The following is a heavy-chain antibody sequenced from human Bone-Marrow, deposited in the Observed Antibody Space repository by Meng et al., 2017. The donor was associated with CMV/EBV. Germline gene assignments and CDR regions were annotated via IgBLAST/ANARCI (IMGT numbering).Heavy chain of an antibody. J-gene: IGHJ5*02. Sequence: SETLSLTCTVSGGSISSYYWSWIRQPPGKGLEWIGYIYYSGSTNYNPSLKSRVTISVDTSKNQFSLKLSSVTAADTAVYYCARGGVLVVPAATNWFDPWGQGTLVTVSS. CDR1: GGSISSYY. CDR3: ARGGVLVVPAATNWFDP. V-gene: IGHV4-59*01. CDR2: IYYSGST. D-gene: IGHD2-2*01.